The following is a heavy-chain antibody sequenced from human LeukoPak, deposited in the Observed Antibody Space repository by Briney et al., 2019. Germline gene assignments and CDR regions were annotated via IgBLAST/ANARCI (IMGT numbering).Heavy chain of an antibody. D-gene: IGHD3-22*01. CDR2: ISSSSSYI. CDR3: ATGDSSGYYSRNY. J-gene: IGHJ4*02. CDR1: GFTFSSYS. Sequence: GGSLRLSCAASGFTFSSYSMNWVRQAPGKGLEWVSSISSSSSYIYYADSVKGRFTISRDNAKNSLYLQMNSLRAEDTAVYYCATGDSSGYYSRNYWGQGTLVTVSS. V-gene: IGHV3-21*01.